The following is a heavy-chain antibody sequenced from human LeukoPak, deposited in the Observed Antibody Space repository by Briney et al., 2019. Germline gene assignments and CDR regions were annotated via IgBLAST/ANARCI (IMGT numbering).Heavy chain of an antibody. CDR1: GFTFSSHL. J-gene: IGHJ4*02. CDR3: VRKFATGD. Sequence: GGSLRLSCAASGFTFSSHLMHWVRQAQGTGLVWVSSVKSDGTATNYADSVKGRYTISRDNAKNTLYLQMNSLRVEDTAVYYCVRKFATGDWGQGTLVTVSS. CDR2: VKSDGTAT. V-gene: IGHV3-74*01. D-gene: IGHD1-14*01.